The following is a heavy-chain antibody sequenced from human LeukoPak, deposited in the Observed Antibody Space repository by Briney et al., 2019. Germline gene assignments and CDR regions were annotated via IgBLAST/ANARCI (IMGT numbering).Heavy chain of an antibody. CDR3: ARDPYDSSGYYYVGDAFDI. CDR1: GGSFSGYYY. J-gene: IGHJ3*02. D-gene: IGHD3-22*01. V-gene: IGHV4-34*01. CDR2: INHSGIS. Sequence: SETLSLTCAVYGGSFSGYYYWSWIRQPPGKGLEWIGEINHSGISNYNPSLESRVTISVDTSKNQFSLRLSSLTAADTAVYYCARDPYDSSGYYYVGDAFDIWGQGTMVTVSS.